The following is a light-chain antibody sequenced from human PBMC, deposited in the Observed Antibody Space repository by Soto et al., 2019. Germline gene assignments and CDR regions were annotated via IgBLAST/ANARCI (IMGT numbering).Light chain of an antibody. CDR3: QQLYTLPFT. Sequence: DIQLTQSPSLLSASIGDRVTITCRASHDISTFLAWYQQKPGKAPKLLIYEASTLQSGVPSRFSGSGSGTEFTLTISCLLPEDCAAYHCQQLYTLPFTFGQGTRL. J-gene: IGKJ5*01. CDR1: HDISTF. CDR2: EAS. V-gene: IGKV1-9*01.